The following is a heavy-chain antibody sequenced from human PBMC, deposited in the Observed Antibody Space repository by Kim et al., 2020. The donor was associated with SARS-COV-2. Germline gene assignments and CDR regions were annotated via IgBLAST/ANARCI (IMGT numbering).Heavy chain of an antibody. D-gene: IGHD6-13*01. CDR2: IYYSGST. V-gene: IGHV4-39*01. CDR3: ARQNRIAAAGVRNWFDP. CDR1: GGSISSSSYY. Sequence: SETLSLTCTVSGGSISSSSYYWGWIRQPPGKGLEWIGSIYYSGSTYYNPSLKSRVTISVDTSKNQFSLKLSSVTAADTAVYYCARQNRIAAAGVRNWFDPWGQGTLVTVSS. J-gene: IGHJ5*02.